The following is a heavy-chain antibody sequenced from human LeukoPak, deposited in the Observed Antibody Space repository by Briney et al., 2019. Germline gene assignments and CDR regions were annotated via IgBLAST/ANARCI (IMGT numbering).Heavy chain of an antibody. CDR3: ARGYSANYERIDY. J-gene: IGHJ4*02. D-gene: IGHD1-26*01. Sequence: SETLSLTCTVSGGSISSYYWSWIRQPPGKGLEWIGYIFYSGSTKYNPSLKSRATISVDTSKKQFSLKLSSVTAADTAVYYCARGYSANYERIDYWGQGTLVTVSS. CDR1: GGSISSYY. CDR2: IFYSGST. V-gene: IGHV4-59*01.